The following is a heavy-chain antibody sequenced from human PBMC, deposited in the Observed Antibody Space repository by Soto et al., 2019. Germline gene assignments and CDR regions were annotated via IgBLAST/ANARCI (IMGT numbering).Heavy chain of an antibody. CDR3: TSALWFGESYFDY. J-gene: IGHJ4*02. CDR2: IWYDGSNK. V-gene: IGHV3-33*01. D-gene: IGHD3-10*01. Sequence: QVQLVESGGGVVQPGRSLRLSCAASGFTFSSYGMHWVRQAPGKGLEWVAVIWYDGSNKYYADSVKGRFTISRDNSKNKLYLQMNSLRAEDTAVYYCTSALWFGESYFDYWGQGTLVTVSS. CDR1: GFTFSSYG.